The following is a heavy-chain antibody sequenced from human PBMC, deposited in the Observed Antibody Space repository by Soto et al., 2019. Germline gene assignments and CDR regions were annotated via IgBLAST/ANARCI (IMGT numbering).Heavy chain of an antibody. CDR2: IYPGDSDT. V-gene: IGHV5-51*01. CDR3: ATRFCSGGSCYEPYFYYGMDV. Sequence: GESLKISCKGSGYSFTSYRIGWVRQMPGKGLEWMGIIYPGDSDTRYSPSFQGQVTISVDKSISTAYLQWSSLKASDTAMYYCATRFCSGGSCYEPYFYYGMDVWGQGTTVTVSS. D-gene: IGHD2-15*01. J-gene: IGHJ6*02. CDR1: GYSFTSYR.